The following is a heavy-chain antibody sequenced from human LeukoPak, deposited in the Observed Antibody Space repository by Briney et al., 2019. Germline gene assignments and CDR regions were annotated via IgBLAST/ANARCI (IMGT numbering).Heavy chain of an antibody. J-gene: IGHJ4*02. V-gene: IGHV3-43D*03. Sequence: GGSLRLSCAASGFTFDDYAMHWVRQAPGKGLEWVSLISWDGGSTYYADSVKGRFTISRDNSKNSLYLQMNSLRAEDTALYYCAKDSGARTDYRPDYWGQGTLVTVSS. CDR2: ISWDGGST. CDR1: GFTFDDYA. CDR3: AKDSGARTDYRPDY. D-gene: IGHD4/OR15-4a*01.